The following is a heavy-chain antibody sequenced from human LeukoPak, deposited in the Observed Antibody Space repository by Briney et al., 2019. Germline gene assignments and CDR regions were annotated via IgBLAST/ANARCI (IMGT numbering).Heavy chain of an antibody. CDR1: GYTCTSYY. CDR3: ARDREHIWVVTGNMYYYDSSGLSY. Sequence: ASVKVSCKASGYTCTSYYMHWVRLAPGQGLEWMGIINPSGGSTSYAQKFQVRVTMTRDTSTSTVYMELSRLRSEDTAVYYCARDREHIWVVTGNMYYYDSSGLSYWGQGTLVTVSS. J-gene: IGHJ4*02. V-gene: IGHV1-46*01. CDR2: INPSGGST. D-gene: IGHD3-22*01.